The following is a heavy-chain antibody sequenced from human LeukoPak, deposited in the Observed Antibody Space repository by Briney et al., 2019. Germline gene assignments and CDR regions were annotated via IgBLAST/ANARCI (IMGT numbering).Heavy chain of an antibody. CDR1: GFTFSSYG. CDR3: AREGVVATGAFDY. J-gene: IGHJ4*02. Sequence: GGSLRHSCAASGFTFSSYGMHWVREAPGKGLEWVAVIWFDGSNKYYADSVKGRFTISRDNSKNTLYLQMNSLRAEDTAVYYCAREGVVATGAFDYWGQGTLVTVSS. D-gene: IGHD5-12*01. V-gene: IGHV3-33*01. CDR2: IWFDGSNK.